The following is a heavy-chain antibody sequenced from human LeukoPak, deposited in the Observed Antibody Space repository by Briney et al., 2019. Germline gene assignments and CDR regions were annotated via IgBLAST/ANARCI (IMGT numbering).Heavy chain of an antibody. CDR2: IYHSGST. V-gene: IGHV4-38-2*01. Sequence: SETLSLTCVVSGYSISSGHYWVWIRQPPGKGLEWIGSIYHSGSTYYNPSLKSRVTISVDTSKNQFSLKVISVTAADTAVYYCAKGPEFIRTVGMRMVRNFDYWGQGTLVTVSS. CDR1: GYSISSGHY. D-gene: IGHD2-2*01. J-gene: IGHJ4*02. CDR3: AKGPEFIRTVGMRMVRNFDY.